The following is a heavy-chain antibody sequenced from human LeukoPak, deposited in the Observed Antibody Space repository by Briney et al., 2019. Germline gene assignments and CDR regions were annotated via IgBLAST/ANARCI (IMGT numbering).Heavy chain of an antibody. J-gene: IGHJ4*02. CDR3: ARGTVTTQYFDY. CDR2: IYYSGST. CDR1: GGSISSYY. D-gene: IGHD4-17*01. Sequence: PSETLSLTCTVSGGSISSYYWSWIRQPPGKGLEWIGYIYYSGSTNYNPSLKSRVTMSVDTSNNQFSLKLSSVTAADTAVYFCARGTVTTQYFDYWGQGTLVTVSS. V-gene: IGHV4-59*01.